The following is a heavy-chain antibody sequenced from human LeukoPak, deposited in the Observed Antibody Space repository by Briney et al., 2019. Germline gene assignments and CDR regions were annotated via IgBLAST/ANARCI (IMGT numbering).Heavy chain of an antibody. J-gene: IGHJ6*02. V-gene: IGHV1-18*01. Sequence: ASVKVSCKAFGCSFINYGISCVRQAPGQGLEWMGWISGYTGSTNYAQNFQGRVTMTTDTSTSTVYMELRSLRSDDTAVYYCARDRDNTVTTALDGMDVWGQGTTVTVSS. CDR1: GCSFINYG. CDR3: ARDRDNTVTTALDGMDV. D-gene: IGHD4-17*01. CDR2: ISGYTGST.